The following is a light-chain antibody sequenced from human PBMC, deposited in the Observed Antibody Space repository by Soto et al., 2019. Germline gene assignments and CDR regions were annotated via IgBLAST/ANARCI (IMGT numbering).Light chain of an antibody. CDR2: DAS. Sequence: EIVLTQSPGTLSLSPGDRATLSCRASQSVSIYLAWYQPKPGQAPRLLIYDASNRVTGIPARFSASGSGPDFTLTISSVEAEDFAVYYCQQRVDWLTFGGGTKLEIK. J-gene: IGKJ4*01. CDR3: QQRVDWLT. CDR1: QSVSIY. V-gene: IGKV3-11*01.